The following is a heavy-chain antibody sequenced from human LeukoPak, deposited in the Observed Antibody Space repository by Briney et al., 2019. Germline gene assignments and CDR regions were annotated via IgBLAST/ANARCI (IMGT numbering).Heavy chain of an antibody. CDR2: ISGSGGST. Sequence: PGGSLRLSCAASGFTFSSYAMSWVRQAPGKGLEWVSVISGSGGSTYYADSVKGRFTISRDNSKNTLFLQMNSLRAEDTAVYYCAKSNSSWSTVDYWGQGTLVTVSS. D-gene: IGHD6-13*01. CDR1: GFTFSSYA. CDR3: AKSNSSWSTVDY. V-gene: IGHV3-23*01. J-gene: IGHJ4*02.